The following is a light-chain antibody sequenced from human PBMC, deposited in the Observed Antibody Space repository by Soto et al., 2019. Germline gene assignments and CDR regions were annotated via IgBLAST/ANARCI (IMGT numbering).Light chain of an antibody. CDR2: EVS. V-gene: IGLV2-14*01. J-gene: IGLJ1*01. CDR3: SSYTSSSTYV. Sequence: SALTQHDSVGGSPGQSITMSCTSTSSDVGGYNYVSWYQQHPGKAPKLMIYEVSNRPSGVSNRFSGSKSGNTASLTISGLQAEDEADYYCSSYTSSSTYVFGTGTKVTVL. CDR1: SSDVGGYNY.